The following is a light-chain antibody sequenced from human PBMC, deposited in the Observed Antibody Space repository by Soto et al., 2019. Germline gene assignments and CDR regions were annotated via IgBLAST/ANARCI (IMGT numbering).Light chain of an antibody. CDR2: YDN. Sequence: SYELTQPPSVSVAPGKTARITCGGTNIGSESVHWYQQRPGQAPVLVIYYDNDRPSGIPERFSGCNSGNTATLTITRVEAGDEADYYCHVWDGSSDHQVYGGGTKLTVL. CDR3: HVWDGSSDHQV. CDR1: NIGSES. V-gene: IGLV3-21*04. J-gene: IGLJ3*02.